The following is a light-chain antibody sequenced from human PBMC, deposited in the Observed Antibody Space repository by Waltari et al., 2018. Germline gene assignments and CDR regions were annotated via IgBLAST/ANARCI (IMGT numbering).Light chain of an antibody. CDR2: RDN. Sequence: QAGLTQPPSVSKGLRQTATLTCTGNSNNVGNQGAAWLQQRQGHPPKHLSDRDNARPSGISERFSASRSGNTASLTITGLQPEDEADYYCSAWDYNLNAYVFGTGTKVTVL. CDR1: SNNVGNQG. CDR3: SAWDYNLNAYV. V-gene: IGLV10-54*04. J-gene: IGLJ1*01.